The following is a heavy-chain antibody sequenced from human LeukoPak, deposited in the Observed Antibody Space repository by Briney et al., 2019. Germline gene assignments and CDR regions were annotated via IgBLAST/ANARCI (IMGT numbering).Heavy chain of an antibody. Sequence: PGGSLGLSCAASGFTVSSNSMSWVRQAPGKGLEWVSVIYSGGSTYYADSVKGRFTISRDNSKNTLYLQMNSLRAEDTAVYYCARTYSGYSYGMYWYFDLWGRGTLVTVSS. V-gene: IGHV3-53*01. J-gene: IGHJ2*01. D-gene: IGHD5-18*01. CDR2: IYSGGST. CDR1: GFTVSSNS. CDR3: ARTYSGYSYGMYWYFDL.